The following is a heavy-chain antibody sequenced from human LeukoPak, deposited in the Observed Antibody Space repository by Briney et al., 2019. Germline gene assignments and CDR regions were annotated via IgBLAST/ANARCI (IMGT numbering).Heavy chain of an antibody. CDR2: ISGSGGST. Sequence: PGGSLRLSCAASGFTFSSYAMSWVRQAPGKGLEWVSAISGSGGSTYYADSVKGRFTISRDNSKNTLYLQMNSLRAEDTAVYYCAKDYYYDSSGYYYDGFDYWGQGTLVTVSS. CDR3: AKDYYYDSSGYYYDGFDY. D-gene: IGHD3-22*01. J-gene: IGHJ4*02. V-gene: IGHV3-23*01. CDR1: GFTFSSYA.